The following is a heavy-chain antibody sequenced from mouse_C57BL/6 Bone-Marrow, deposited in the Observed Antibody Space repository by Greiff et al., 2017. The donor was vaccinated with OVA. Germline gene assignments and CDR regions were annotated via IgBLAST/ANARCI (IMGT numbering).Heavy chain of an antibody. CDR2: IYPRSGNT. J-gene: IGHJ2*01. CDR1: GYTFTSYG. D-gene: IGHD2-3*01. V-gene: IGHV1-81*01. CDR3: ARYGYYENY. Sequence: VMLVESGAELARPGASVKLSCKASGYTFTSYGISWVKQRTGQGLEWIGEIYPRSGNTYYNEKFKGKATLTADKSSSTAYMELRSLTSEDSAVYFCARYGYYENYWGQGTTLTVSS.